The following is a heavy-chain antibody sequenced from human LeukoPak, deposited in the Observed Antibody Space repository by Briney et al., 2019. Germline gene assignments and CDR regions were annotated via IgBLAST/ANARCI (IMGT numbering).Heavy chain of an antibody. D-gene: IGHD3-10*01. CDR3: ARRGKNYYGSGSYYKSPSSYYFDY. CDR2: MNPNSGNT. J-gene: IGHJ4*02. V-gene: IGHV1-8*01. CDR1: GYTFTSYD. Sequence: ASVKVSCKASGYTFTSYDINWVRQATGQGLEWMGWMNPNSGNTGYAQKFQGRVTVTRNTSISTAYMELSSLRSEDTAVYYCARRGKNYYGSGSYYKSPSSYYFDYWGQGTLVTVSS.